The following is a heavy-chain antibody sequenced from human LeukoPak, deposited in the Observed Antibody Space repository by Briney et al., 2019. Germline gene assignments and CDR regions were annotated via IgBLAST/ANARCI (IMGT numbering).Heavy chain of an antibody. V-gene: IGHV4-59*01. Sequence: SETLSLTCTVSGGSISSYYWSWIRQPPGKGLEWIGYIYYSGSTNYNPSLKSRVTISVDTSKNQFSLKLSSVTAADTAVYYCARSMITFGDPGHYYMDVWGKGTTVTVSS. CDR2: IYYSGST. CDR1: GGSISSYY. J-gene: IGHJ6*03. D-gene: IGHD3-16*01. CDR3: ARSMITFGDPGHYYMDV.